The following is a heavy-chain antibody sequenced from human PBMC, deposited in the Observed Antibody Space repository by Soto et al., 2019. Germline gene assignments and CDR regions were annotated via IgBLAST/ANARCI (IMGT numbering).Heavy chain of an antibody. J-gene: IGHJ4*02. CDR3: ARIHYDSSGYSIRGFDY. Sequence: SETLSLTCTVSGGSVSSGSYYWSWIRQPPGKGLVWIGYIYYSGSTNYNPSLKSRVTISVDTSKNQFSLKLSSVTAADTAVYYCARIHYDSSGYSIRGFDYWGQGTLVTVSS. V-gene: IGHV4-61*01. CDR2: IYYSGST. CDR1: GGSVSSGSYY. D-gene: IGHD3-22*01.